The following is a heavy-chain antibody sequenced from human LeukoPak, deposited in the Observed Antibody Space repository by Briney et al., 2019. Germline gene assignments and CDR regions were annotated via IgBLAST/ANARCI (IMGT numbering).Heavy chain of an antibody. Sequence: PGGSLRLSCAASGFTFSSYGMHWVRQAPGKGLEWVAFIRYDGSNKYYADSVKVRFTISRDNSKNTLYLQMNSLRAEDTAVYYCAKDPPYYDILTGYYEGDYWGQGTLVTVSS. D-gene: IGHD3-9*01. CDR2: IRYDGSNK. J-gene: IGHJ4*02. CDR3: AKDPPYYDILTGYYEGDY. V-gene: IGHV3-30*02. CDR1: GFTFSSYG.